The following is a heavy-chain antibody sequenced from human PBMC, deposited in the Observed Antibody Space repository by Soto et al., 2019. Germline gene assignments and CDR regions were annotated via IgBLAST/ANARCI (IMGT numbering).Heavy chain of an antibody. D-gene: IGHD3-22*01. J-gene: IGHJ6*02. CDR1: GFTFSSYG. CDR2: IWYDGSNK. V-gene: IGHV3-33*01. CDR3: ARGSAHYDSSGYYYYYGMDV. Sequence: QVQLVESGGGVVQPGRSLRLSCAASGFTFSSYGMHWVRQAPGKGLEWVAVIWYDGSNKYYADSVKGRFTISRDNSKNPLYLQMNSLRAEDTAVYYCARGSAHYDSSGYYYYYGMDVWGQGTTVTVSS.